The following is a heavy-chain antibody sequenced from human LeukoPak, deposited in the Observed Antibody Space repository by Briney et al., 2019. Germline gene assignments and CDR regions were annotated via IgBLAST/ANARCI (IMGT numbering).Heavy chain of an antibody. V-gene: IGHV4-59*01. CDR1: GGSISSYY. CDR2: IYYSGST. Sequence: PSETLSLTCTVSGGSISSYYWSWIRQPPGKGLEWIGYIYYSGSTNYNPSLKSRVTISVDTSKNQFSLKLSSVTAADTAVYYCARVYCSSTSCFDYWGQGTLVTVSS. CDR3: ARVYCSSTSCFDY. J-gene: IGHJ4*02. D-gene: IGHD2-2*01.